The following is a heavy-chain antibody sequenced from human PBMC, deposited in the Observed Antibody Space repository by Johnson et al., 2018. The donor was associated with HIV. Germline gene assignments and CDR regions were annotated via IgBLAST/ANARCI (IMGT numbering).Heavy chain of an antibody. CDR3: TTVDCGGDCYSGHAFDI. V-gene: IGHV3-30-3*01. D-gene: IGHD2-21*01. J-gene: IGHJ3*02. CDR1: GFTFSSYA. CDR2: ISYDGSNK. Sequence: QEQLVESGGGVVQPGRSLRLSCAASGFTFSSYAMHWVRQAPGKGLEWVAVISYDGSNKYYADSVKGRFTISRDNSKNTLYLQMNSLKTEDTAVYYCTTVDCGGDCYSGHAFDIWGQGTMVTVSS.